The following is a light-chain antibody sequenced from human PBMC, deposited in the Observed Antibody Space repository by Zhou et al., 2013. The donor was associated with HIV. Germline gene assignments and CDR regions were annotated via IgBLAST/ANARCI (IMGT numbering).Light chain of an antibody. CDR2: GAS. Sequence: DIQMTQSPSSLSASVGDRVTIACRASQDVSDFLAWYQQKPGNVPNVLIYGASTLQSGVSSRFSGSGSGTDFTLTISSLQPEDFATYYCQQSYSISPLTFGGGTKVEIK. J-gene: IGKJ4*01. CDR3: QQSYSISPLT. V-gene: IGKV1-27*01. CDR1: QDVSDF.